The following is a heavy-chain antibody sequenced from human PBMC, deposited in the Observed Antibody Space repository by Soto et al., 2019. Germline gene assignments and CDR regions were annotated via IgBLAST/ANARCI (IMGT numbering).Heavy chain of an antibody. CDR3: TTDLSDIVLMVYVSSPDY. V-gene: IGHV3-15*01. Sequence: GGSLRLSCAASGFTFSNAWMSWVRQAPGKGLEWVGRIKSKTDGGTTDYAAPVKGRFTISRDDSKNTLYLQMNSLKTEDTAVYYCTTDLSDIVLMVYVSSPDYWGQGTLVTVSS. D-gene: IGHD2-8*01. CDR2: IKSKTDGGTT. CDR1: GFTFSNAW. J-gene: IGHJ4*02.